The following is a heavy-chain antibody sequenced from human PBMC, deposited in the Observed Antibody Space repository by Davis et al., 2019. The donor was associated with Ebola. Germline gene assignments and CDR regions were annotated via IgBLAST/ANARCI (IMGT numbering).Heavy chain of an antibody. V-gene: IGHV3-53*04. Sequence: GESLKISCAASGFTVSSNYMSWVRQAPGKGLEWVSVIYSGGSTYYADSVKGRFTISRHNSKNTLYLQMNSLRAEDTAVYYCARADSSGWYRGFDYWGQGTLVTVSS. CDR3: ARADSSGWYRGFDY. D-gene: IGHD6-19*01. J-gene: IGHJ4*02. CDR2: IYSGGST. CDR1: GFTVSSNY.